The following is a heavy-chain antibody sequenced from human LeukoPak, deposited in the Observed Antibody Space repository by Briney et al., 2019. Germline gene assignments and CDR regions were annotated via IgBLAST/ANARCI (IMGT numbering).Heavy chain of an antibody. CDR1: GFTFSSYG. CDR2: IAYDGRNI. J-gene: IGHJ4*02. Sequence: PGRSLRLSCAASGFTFSSYGMHWVRQAPGKGLEWVAVIAYDGRNIQYVDSVKGRFTLSRDNAKKTLYLQVNSLRAEDTAVYYCAKDEGSRCGGDCPLDYWGQGTLVTVSS. D-gene: IGHD2-21*02. V-gene: IGHV3-30*18. CDR3: AKDEGSRCGGDCPLDY.